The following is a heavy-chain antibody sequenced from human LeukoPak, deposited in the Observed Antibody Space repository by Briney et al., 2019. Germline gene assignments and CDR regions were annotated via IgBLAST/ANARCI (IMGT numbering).Heavy chain of an antibody. CDR1: GFTFGDYL. V-gene: IGHV3-49*03. Sequence: GGSLRLSCTASGFTFGDYLMSWFRQTPGKGLEWIGFISGGTTEYAASVKGRFTISRDDSTSIAYLQMNSLTTEDTAVYYCSRGSGRLSVYWGQGTLVTVSS. CDR2: ISGGTT. CDR3: SRGSGRLSVY. J-gene: IGHJ4*02. D-gene: IGHD6-19*01.